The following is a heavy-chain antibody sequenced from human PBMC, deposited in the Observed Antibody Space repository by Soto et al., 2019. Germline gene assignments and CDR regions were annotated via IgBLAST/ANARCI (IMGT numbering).Heavy chain of an antibody. V-gene: IGHV3-7*03. J-gene: IGHJ4*02. D-gene: IGHD3-3*01. CDR2: IKPDGSEK. CDR1: GFTFSTYW. Sequence: GGSLRLSCAVSGFTFSTYWMSWVRQAPGKGLEWLASIKPDGSEKYYVDSVKGRFTISRDNAKDSLYLQMNSLRGEDTAVYYCARDEGPIKIFGEALSGYFDFWGQGTLVTVSS. CDR3: ARDEGPIKIFGEALSGYFDF.